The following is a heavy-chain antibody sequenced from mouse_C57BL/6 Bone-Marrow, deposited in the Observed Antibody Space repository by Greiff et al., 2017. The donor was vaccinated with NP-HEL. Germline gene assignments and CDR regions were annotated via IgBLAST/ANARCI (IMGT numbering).Heavy chain of an antibody. CDR1: GFTFSSYA. Sequence: EVKVVESGGGLVKPGGSLKLSCAASGFTFSSYAMSWVRQTPEKRLEWVATISDGGSYTYYPDNVKGRFTISRDNAKNNLYLQMSHLKSEDTAMDDCARVTRTWFAYWGQGTLVTVSA. D-gene: IGHD2-12*01. CDR2: ISDGGSYT. V-gene: IGHV5-4*03. J-gene: IGHJ3*01. CDR3: ARVTRTWFAY.